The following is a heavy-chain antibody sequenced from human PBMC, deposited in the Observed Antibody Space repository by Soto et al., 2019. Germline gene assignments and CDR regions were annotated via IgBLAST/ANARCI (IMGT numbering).Heavy chain of an antibody. Sequence: PSQTLSLTCTLSGRSTSSYYSSWIRQPPGIGLEWIGYIYYSRSTKYNPSIKSRVTISVDKSKNQFSLKLSSVTDADTAVYYCARDSVGGRSYFDYWGQGTLVTVSS. D-gene: IGHD2-15*01. CDR3: ARDSVGGRSYFDY. CDR1: GRSTSSYY. J-gene: IGHJ4*02. CDR2: IYYSRST. V-gene: IGHV4-59*01.